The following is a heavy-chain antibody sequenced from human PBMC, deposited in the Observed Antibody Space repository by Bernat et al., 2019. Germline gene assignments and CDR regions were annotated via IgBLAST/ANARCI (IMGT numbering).Heavy chain of an antibody. CDR2: IRSKAYGGTT. D-gene: IGHD3-9*01. Sequence: EVQLVESGGGLVKPGRSLRLSCTASGFTFGDYAMSWFRQAPGKGLEWVGFIRSKAYGGTTEYAASVKGRFTISRDDSKSIAYLQMNSLKTEDTAVYYCTRARRLGYDILTGYYPHFDYWGQGTLVTVSS. CDR3: TRARRLGYDILTGYYPHFDY. V-gene: IGHV3-49*05. J-gene: IGHJ4*02. CDR1: GFTFGDYA.